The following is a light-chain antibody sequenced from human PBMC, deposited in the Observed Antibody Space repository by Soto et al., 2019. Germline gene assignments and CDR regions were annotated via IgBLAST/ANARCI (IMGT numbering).Light chain of an antibody. J-gene: IGKJ1*01. CDR3: LQNDIFPRT. V-gene: IGKV1-17*01. CDR1: QGIRDH. Sequence: DIQMTQYPSSLSASIGDRVTITCRASQGIRDHLGWYQQKPGKAPKRLIYGASTLHPGVPSRFSGSGSGTEFTLTISSLQPEDFATYYCLQNDIFPRTFGQGTKVDIK. CDR2: GAS.